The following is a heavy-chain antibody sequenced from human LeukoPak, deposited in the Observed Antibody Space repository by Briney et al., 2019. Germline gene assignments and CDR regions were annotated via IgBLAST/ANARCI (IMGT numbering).Heavy chain of an antibody. CDR3: ASIAARLRAFNI. D-gene: IGHD6-6*01. V-gene: IGHV4-34*01. J-gene: IGHJ3*02. CDR1: GGSFSGYY. Sequence: SETHSPTCAVYGGSFSGYYWSWIRQPPGKGLEWIGEINHSGSTNYNPSLKSRVTISVDTSKNQFSLKLSSVTAADTAVYYCASIAARLRAFNICSQGTMVTVSS. CDR2: INHSGST.